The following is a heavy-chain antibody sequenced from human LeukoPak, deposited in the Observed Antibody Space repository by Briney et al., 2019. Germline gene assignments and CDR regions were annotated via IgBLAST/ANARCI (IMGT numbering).Heavy chain of an antibody. J-gene: IGHJ4*02. CDR2: ISYDGSNK. CDR1: GFTFSSYA. V-gene: IGHV3-30-3*01. Sequence: GGSLRLSCAASGFTFSSYAMHWVRQAPGKGLEWVAVISYDGSNKYYADSVKGRFTISRDNSKNSLYLQMNSLRAEDTAVYYCARVSSGWSLDYWGQGTLVTVSS. CDR3: ARVSSGWSLDY. D-gene: IGHD6-19*01.